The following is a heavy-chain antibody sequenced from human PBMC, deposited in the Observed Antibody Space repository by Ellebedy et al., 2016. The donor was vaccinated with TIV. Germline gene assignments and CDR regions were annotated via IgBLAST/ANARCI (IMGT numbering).Heavy chain of an antibody. V-gene: IGHV1-18*01. Sequence: ASVKVSXKASGYTFTSYGISWVRQAPGQGLEWMGWISAYNGNTNYAQKLQGRVTMTTDTSTSTAYMELRSLRSDDTAVYYCARGPPPRTTVTTFVFDYWGQGTLVTVSS. D-gene: IGHD4-17*01. CDR1: GYTFTSYG. CDR3: ARGPPPRTTVTTFVFDY. J-gene: IGHJ4*02. CDR2: ISAYNGNT.